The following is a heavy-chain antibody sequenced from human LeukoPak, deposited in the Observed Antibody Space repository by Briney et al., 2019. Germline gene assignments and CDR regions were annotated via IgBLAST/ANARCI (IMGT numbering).Heavy chain of an antibody. V-gene: IGHV3-23*01. CDR1: GFTFSSYA. CDR3: ENDVGATYFFDY. J-gene: IGHJ4*02. Sequence: GGSLRLSCAASGFTFSSYAMSWVRQAPGKGLEWVSAISGSGGSTYYADSVKGRFTISRDNSKNTLYLQMNSLRAEDTAVYYCENDVGATYFFDYWGQGTLVTVSS. D-gene: IGHD1-26*01. CDR2: ISGSGGST.